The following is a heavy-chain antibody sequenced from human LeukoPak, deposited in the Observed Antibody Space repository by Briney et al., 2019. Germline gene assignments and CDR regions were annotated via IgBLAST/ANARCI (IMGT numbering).Heavy chain of an antibody. CDR3: ARDSPGGYDSSGYYSFEDDY. Sequence: ASVKVSCKASGYTSTGYYMHWVRQAPGQGLEWMGWINPNSGGTNYAQKFQGRVTMTRDTSISTAYMELSRLRSDDTAVYYCARDSPGGYDSSGYYSFEDDYWGQGTLVTVSS. J-gene: IGHJ4*02. V-gene: IGHV1-2*02. CDR2: INPNSGGT. D-gene: IGHD3-22*01. CDR1: GYTSTGYY.